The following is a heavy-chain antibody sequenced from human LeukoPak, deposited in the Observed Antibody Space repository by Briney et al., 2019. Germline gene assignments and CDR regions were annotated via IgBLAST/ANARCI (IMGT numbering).Heavy chain of an antibody. CDR2: INPNSGGT. D-gene: IGHD3-16*01. V-gene: IGHV1-2*02. J-gene: IGHJ4*02. CDR1: GGTFSSYA. CDR3: ARKPSGEWRIDY. Sequence: ASVKVSCKASGGTFSSYAISWVRQAPGQGLEWMGWINPNSGGTNYAQKFQGRVTMTRDTSISTAYMELSRLRSDDTAVYYCARKPSGEWRIDYWGQGTLVTVSS.